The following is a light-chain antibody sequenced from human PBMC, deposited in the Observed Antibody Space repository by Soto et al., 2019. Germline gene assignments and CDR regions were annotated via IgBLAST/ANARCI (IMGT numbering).Light chain of an antibody. V-gene: IGKV3-15*01. CDR1: QSISSN. Sequence: ETVPTQSPATLSVAPGDRATLSCNASQSISSNLAWYQQKPGQAPRLLIYSASTRATGIPARFSGSGSGTEFTLTINSLQSEDSAVYYCQQHNQWPITFGQGTRLEIK. CDR2: SAS. CDR3: QQHNQWPIT. J-gene: IGKJ5*01.